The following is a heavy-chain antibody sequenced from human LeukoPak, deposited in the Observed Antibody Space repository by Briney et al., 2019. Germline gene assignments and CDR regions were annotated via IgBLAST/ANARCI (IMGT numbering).Heavy chain of an antibody. J-gene: IGHJ6*02. D-gene: IGHD6-13*01. Sequence: GASVKVSCKASGYTFTGYYMHWVRQAPGQGLEWMGWINPNSGGTNYAQKFQGWVTMTRDMSISTAYMELSRLRSDDTAVYYCAREDLSSQAGIHGMDVWGQGTTVTVSS. V-gene: IGHV1-2*04. CDR2: INPNSGGT. CDR3: AREDLSSQAGIHGMDV. CDR1: GYTFTGYY.